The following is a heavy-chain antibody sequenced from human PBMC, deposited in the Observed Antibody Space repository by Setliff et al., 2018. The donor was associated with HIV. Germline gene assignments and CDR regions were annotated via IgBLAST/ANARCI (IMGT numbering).Heavy chain of an antibody. Sequence: PSETLSLTCSVSGDSIESSGYYWGWIRQPPGKGREWIGSMYSSGRTYYKPSLKSRLTISVDTSKNQFSLKVTSMTAADTAVYYCARHKKGDYDSGLEYWGQGPLVTVSS. CDR2: MYSSGRT. J-gene: IGHJ4*02. D-gene: IGHD3-10*01. CDR1: GDSIESSGYY. V-gene: IGHV4-39*01. CDR3: ARHKKGDYDSGLEY.